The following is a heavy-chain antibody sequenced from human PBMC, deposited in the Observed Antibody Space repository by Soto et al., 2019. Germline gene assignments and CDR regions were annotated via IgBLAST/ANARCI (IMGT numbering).Heavy chain of an antibody. J-gene: IGHJ6*02. CDR3: ARESAVFSSFDYGMDV. CDR2: IWYDGSNK. Sequence: PGESLKISCAASGFTFSSYGMHWVRQAPGKGLEWVAVIWYDGSNKYYADSVKGRFTISRDNSKNTLYLQMNSLRAEDTAVYYCARESAVFSSFDYGMDVWGQGTTVTVSS. D-gene: IGHD6-19*01. CDR1: GFTFSSYG. V-gene: IGHV3-33*01.